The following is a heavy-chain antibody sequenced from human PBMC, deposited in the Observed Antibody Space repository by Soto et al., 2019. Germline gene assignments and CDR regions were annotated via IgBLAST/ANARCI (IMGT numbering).Heavy chain of an antibody. CDR2: INAGNGNT. D-gene: IGHD3-9*01. J-gene: IGHJ4*02. Sequence: QVQLVQSGAEVKKPGASVKVSSKASGYTFTSYAMHWVRQAPGQRLEWMGWINAGNGNTKYSQKFQGRVTITTDTSACTAYMELSSLRSEDTAVYFCAPNLMVYVILTGYFMGYSFDFWGQGPLVTVSS. CDR3: APNLMVYVILTGYFMGYSFDF. V-gene: IGHV1-3*01. CDR1: GYTFTSYA.